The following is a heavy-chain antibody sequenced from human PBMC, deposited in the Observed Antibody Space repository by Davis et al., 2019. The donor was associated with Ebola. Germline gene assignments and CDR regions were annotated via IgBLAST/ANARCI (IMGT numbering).Heavy chain of an antibody. J-gene: IGHJ4*02. D-gene: IGHD3-22*01. CDR3: ARARRYYDSSGYYSW. CDR2: IYYSGST. Sequence: SETLSLTCTVSGGSISSYYWSWIRQHPGKGLEWIGYIYYSGSTYYNPSLKSRVTISVDTSKNQFSLKLSSVTAADTAVYYCARARRYYDSSGYYSWWGQGTLVTVSS. V-gene: IGHV4-59*01. CDR1: GGSISSYY.